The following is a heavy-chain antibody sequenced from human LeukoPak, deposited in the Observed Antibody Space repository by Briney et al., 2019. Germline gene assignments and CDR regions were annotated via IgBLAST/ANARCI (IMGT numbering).Heavy chain of an antibody. CDR1: GYSFTSYW. J-gene: IGHJ4*02. V-gene: IGHV5-51*01. CDR3: ARHTSGSYHAPLDY. CDR2: IYPGDSDT. Sequence: PGECLKISCKGSGYSFTSYWIAWVRQMPGRGLVWMGIIYPGDSDTRYSPSFQGQVTISADKSISTAYLQWSSLKASDTAMYYCARHTSGSYHAPLDYWGQGTLVTVSS. D-gene: IGHD1-26*01.